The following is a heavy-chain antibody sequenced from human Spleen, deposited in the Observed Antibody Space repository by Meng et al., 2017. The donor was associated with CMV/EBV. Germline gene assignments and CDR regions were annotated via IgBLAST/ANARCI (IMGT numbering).Heavy chain of an antibody. CDR3: YGRSSNYYYAD. Sequence: GSLRLSCTVSGHPITTYYWSWIRQPPGKGLEWIGNIYYSGSTYYKPSLKSRVTISVDTSKNQLSLKLSSVTAADTAVHYCYGRSSNYYYADWGQGALVTVSS. CDR1: GHPITTYY. V-gene: IGHV4-59*04. J-gene: IGHJ4*02. CDR2: IYYSGST. D-gene: IGHD3-22*01.